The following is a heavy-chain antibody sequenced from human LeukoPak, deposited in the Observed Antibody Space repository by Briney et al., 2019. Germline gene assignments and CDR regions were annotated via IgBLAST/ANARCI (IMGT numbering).Heavy chain of an antibody. CDR2: INPNSGAT. Sequence: ASVKVSCKAFGYTFTGYYLVWVRQAPGQGLEWMGWINPNSGATKSAQKFQGRVTLTTDTSIRTTYMERSSLRSDDTAVYYCARDERYSYGDNHYPDLGFWGQGTPVTVSS. V-gene: IGHV1-2*02. J-gene: IGHJ4*02. CDR3: ARDERYSYGDNHYPDLGF. CDR1: GYTFTGYY. D-gene: IGHD4/OR15-4a*01.